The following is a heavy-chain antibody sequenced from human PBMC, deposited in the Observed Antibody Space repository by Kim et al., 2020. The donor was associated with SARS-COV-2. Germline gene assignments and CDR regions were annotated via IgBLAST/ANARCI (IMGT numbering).Heavy chain of an antibody. J-gene: IGHJ3*02. CDR3: ARTTVTTTLNDAFDI. CDR2: ISSSSSYI. Sequence: GGSLRLSCAASGFTFSSYSMNWVRQAPGKGLEWVSSISSSSSYIYYADSVKGRFTISRDNAKNSLYLQMNSLRAEDTAVYYCARTTVTTTLNDAFDIWGQGTMVTVSS. V-gene: IGHV3-21*01. CDR1: GFTFSSYS. D-gene: IGHD4-17*01.